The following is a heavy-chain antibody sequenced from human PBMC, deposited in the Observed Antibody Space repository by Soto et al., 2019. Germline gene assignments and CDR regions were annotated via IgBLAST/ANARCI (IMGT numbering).Heavy chain of an antibody. CDR3: AHRQVYNWNDVGFDP. CDR1: GFSLRTSGVG. CDR2: IYWDDDK. J-gene: IGHJ5*02. V-gene: IGHV2-5*02. D-gene: IGHD1-1*01. Sequence: QITLKESGPTLVKPTQTLTLTCTFSGFSLRTSGVGVGWIRQPPGKALEWLALIYWDDDKRYSPSLKSRLTITKDTSKNQVVLTMTNIDPVDTATYYCAHRQVYNWNDVGFDPWGQGTLVTVSS.